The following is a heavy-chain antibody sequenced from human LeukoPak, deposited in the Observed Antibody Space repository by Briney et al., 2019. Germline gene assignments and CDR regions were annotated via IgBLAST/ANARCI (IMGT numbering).Heavy chain of an antibody. CDR1: GYTFTGYY. CDR2: INPNSGGT. Sequence: ASVKVSCKASGYTFTGYYMHWVRQAPGQGLEWMGWINPNSGGTNYAQKFQGRVTMTRDTSSSTAYMELSRLRSDDTAVYYCARGRSPFIAAAGQSRKWESYYYYCMDVWGKGTTVTVSS. CDR3: ARGRSPFIAAAGQSRKWESYYYYCMDV. J-gene: IGHJ6*03. V-gene: IGHV1-2*02. D-gene: IGHD6-13*01.